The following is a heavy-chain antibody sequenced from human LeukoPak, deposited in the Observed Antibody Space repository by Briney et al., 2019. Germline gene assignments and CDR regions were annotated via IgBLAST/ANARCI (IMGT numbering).Heavy chain of an antibody. V-gene: IGHV4-4*07. J-gene: IGHJ6*03. D-gene: IGHD2-2*01. CDR3: ARAPGYCCTTSCEYYYYMDV. Sequence: SETLSLTYTVSGGSLSSYYWSWIRQPAGKGLEWIGRVYTSGSTNYNPSLKSRVTMSIDTSKNQFSLEVSSVTAADTAVYYCARAPGYCCTTSCEYYYYMDVWGKGTTVTVSS. CDR2: VYTSGST. CDR1: GGSLSSYY.